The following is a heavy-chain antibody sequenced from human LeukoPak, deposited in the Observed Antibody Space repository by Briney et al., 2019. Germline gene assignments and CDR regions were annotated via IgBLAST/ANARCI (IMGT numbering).Heavy chain of an antibody. CDR3: AKGECGVGTANFDY. CDR2: ISYDGSNK. J-gene: IGHJ4*02. CDR1: GFTFSSYG. Sequence: GGSLRLSCAASGFTFSSYGMHWVRQAPGKGLEWVAVISYDGSNKYYADSVKGRFTISRDNSKNTLYLQMNSLRAEDTAVYYCAKGECGVGTANFDYWGQGTLVTVSS. V-gene: IGHV3-30*18. D-gene: IGHD2-21*02.